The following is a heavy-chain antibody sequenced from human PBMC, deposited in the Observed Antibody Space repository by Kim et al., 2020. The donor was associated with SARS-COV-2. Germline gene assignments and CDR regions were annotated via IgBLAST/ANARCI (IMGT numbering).Heavy chain of an antibody. CDR3: ARGSPIVATILDSVGMDV. CDR1: GYTFTSYD. J-gene: IGHJ6*02. Sequence: ASVKVSCKASGYTFTSYDINWVRQATGQGLEWMGWMNPNSGNTGYAQKFQGRVTMTRNTSISTAYMELSSLRSEDTAVYYCARGSPIVATILDSVGMDVWGQGTTVTVSS. V-gene: IGHV1-8*01. D-gene: IGHD5-12*01. CDR2: MNPNSGNT.